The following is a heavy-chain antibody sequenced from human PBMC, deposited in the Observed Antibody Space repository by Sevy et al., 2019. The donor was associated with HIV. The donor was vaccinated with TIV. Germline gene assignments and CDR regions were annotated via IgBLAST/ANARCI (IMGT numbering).Heavy chain of an antibody. CDR2: ISPHNGDT. D-gene: IGHD2-15*01. J-gene: IGHJ4*02. CDR1: GYTFITYH. V-gene: IGHV1-18*01. Sequence: ASVKVSCKISGYTFITYHITWVRQAPGQGPECMGRISPHNGDTNYAPKFQGRVTMITDKSTSTAYMELRSLRSDDTAVYYCARAHCSGGRCYSLAYWGQGTLVTVSS. CDR3: ARAHCSGGRCYSLAY.